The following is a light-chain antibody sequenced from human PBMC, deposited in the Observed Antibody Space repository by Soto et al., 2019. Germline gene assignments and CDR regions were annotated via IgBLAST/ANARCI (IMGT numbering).Light chain of an antibody. CDR1: TSNIGSNY. CDR2: RND. Sequence: QSVLTQPPSASGTPGQRVTISCSGSTSNIGSNYVYWYQQLPGTAPKLLIYRNDQRPSGVPERFSGSKSGTSASLAISGLRSEDEADYYCAALRVFGGGTKL. V-gene: IGLV1-47*01. J-gene: IGLJ3*02. CDR3: AALRV.